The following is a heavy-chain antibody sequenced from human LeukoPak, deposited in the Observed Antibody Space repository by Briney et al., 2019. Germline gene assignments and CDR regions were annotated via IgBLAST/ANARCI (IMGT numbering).Heavy chain of an antibody. CDR1: GYSFTSYW. Sequence: GESLKISCKGSGYSFTSYWIGWVRQMPGKGLEWMGIIYPGDSDTRYSPSFQGQVTISADKSIGTAYLQWSSLKASDTAMYYCARAIGDEWELLAYWGQGTLVTVSS. CDR2: IYPGDSDT. D-gene: IGHD1-26*01. CDR3: ARAIGDEWELLAY. J-gene: IGHJ4*02. V-gene: IGHV5-51*03.